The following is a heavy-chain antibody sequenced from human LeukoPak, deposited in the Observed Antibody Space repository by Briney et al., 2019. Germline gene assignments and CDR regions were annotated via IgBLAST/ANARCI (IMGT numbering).Heavy chain of an antibody. CDR2: ISSSGSTI. CDR1: GFTFSSYE. D-gene: IGHD3-10*01. V-gene: IGHV3-48*03. Sequence: GGSLRLSCAASGFTFSSYEMNWVRQAPGKGLEWGSYISSSGSTIYYADSVKGRFTISRDNAKNSLYLQMNSLRAEDTAVYYCARGMVWGVIFWFDPWGQGTLVTVSS. CDR3: ARGMVWGVIFWFDP. J-gene: IGHJ5*02.